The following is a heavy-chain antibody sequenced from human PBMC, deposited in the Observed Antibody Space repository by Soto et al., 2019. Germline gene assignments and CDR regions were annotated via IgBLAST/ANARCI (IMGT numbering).Heavy chain of an antibody. D-gene: IGHD6-13*01. V-gene: IGHV4-30-4*01. CDR2: IYYSGST. Sequence: LSLTCTVSGGSISSGDYYWSWIRQPPGKGLEWIGYIYYSGSTYYNPSLKSRVTISVDTSKNQFSLKLSSVTAADTAVYYCARDVLAAAGPSSYYFDYWGQGTLVTVSS. CDR3: ARDVLAAAGPSSYYFDY. J-gene: IGHJ4*02. CDR1: GGSISSGDYY.